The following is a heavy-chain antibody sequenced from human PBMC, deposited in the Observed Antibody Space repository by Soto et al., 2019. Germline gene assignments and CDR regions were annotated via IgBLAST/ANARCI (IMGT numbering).Heavy chain of an antibody. CDR3: ARSRYYSSYGMDV. Sequence: GGSLRLSCAASGFPFSIYWMSLVRQSPGKGLEWVANIKQDGSEKYYVDSVKGRFTISRENAKNSLYLQMNRLRAEDTAVYYCARSRYYSSYGMDVWGQGTTVTVSS. J-gene: IGHJ6*02. CDR1: GFPFSIYW. V-gene: IGHV3-7*01. CDR2: IKQDGSEK.